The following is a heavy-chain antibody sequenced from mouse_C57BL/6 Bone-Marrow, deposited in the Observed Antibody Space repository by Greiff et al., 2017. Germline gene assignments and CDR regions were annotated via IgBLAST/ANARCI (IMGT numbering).Heavy chain of an antibody. Sequence: QVQLQQPGAELVKPGASVKLSCKASGYTFTSYWMHWVKQRPGQGLEWIGMIHPNSGSTNYNEKFKSKVTLTVDKSTSTAYMQLSSLTSEDSAVYYCARGYGSIYYYAMDYWGQGTSVTVSS. CDR2: IHPNSGST. CDR3: ARGYGSIYYYAMDY. D-gene: IGHD1-1*01. J-gene: IGHJ4*01. CDR1: GYTFTSYW. V-gene: IGHV1-64*01.